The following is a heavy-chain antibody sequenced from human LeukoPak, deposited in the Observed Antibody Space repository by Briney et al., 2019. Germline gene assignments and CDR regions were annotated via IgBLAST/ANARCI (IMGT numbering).Heavy chain of an antibody. CDR1: GFTFGSYE. Sequence: GGSLRLSCAASGFTFGSYEMNWVRQAPGKGLEWVANIKQDGSEKYYVDSVKGRFTISRDNAKNSLYLQMNSLRAEDTAVYYCARDRVRGFDPWGQGTLVTVSS. D-gene: IGHD5/OR15-5a*01. J-gene: IGHJ5*02. CDR3: ARDRVRGFDP. V-gene: IGHV3-7*01. CDR2: IKQDGSEK.